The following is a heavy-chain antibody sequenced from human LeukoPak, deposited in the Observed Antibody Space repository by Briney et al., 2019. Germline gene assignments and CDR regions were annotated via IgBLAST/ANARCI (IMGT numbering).Heavy chain of an antibody. CDR2: IKSKSDGGTT. CDR3: ATEGN. Sequence: PGGSLRLSCAASGFTVSSNYMSWVRQAPGKGLEWVGRIKSKSDGGTTDYAAPVKGRFTISRDDSKSMLYLQLNSLKTEDTALYYCATEGNWGQGTLVTVSS. CDR1: GFTVSSNY. J-gene: IGHJ4*02. V-gene: IGHV3-15*01.